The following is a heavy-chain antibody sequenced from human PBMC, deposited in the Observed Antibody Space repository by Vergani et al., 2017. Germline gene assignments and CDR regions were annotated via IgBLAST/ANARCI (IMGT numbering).Heavy chain of an antibody. CDR2: ISISSSYI. Sequence: EVQLVESGGGLVKPGGSLRLSCAASGFTFSSYSMNWVRQAPGKGLEWVSSISISSSYIYYADSVKGRFTISRDNAKNSLYLQMNSLRAEDTAVYYCGRDQYDYVWGSYPESFDYWGQVTLVTVSS. CDR1: GFTFSSYS. CDR3: GRDQYDYVWGSYPESFDY. J-gene: IGHJ4*02. D-gene: IGHD3-16*02. V-gene: IGHV3-21*01.